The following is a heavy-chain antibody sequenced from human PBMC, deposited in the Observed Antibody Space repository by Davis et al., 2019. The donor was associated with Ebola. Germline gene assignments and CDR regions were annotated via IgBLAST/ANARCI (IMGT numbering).Heavy chain of an antibody. D-gene: IGHD3-16*01. CDR3: VRFGRGAY. CDR1: DGSISSHY. J-gene: IGHJ4*02. Sequence: PSETLSLTCSFSDGSISSHYWNWIRQPPGKGLEWVGIIYDSGRTNYNPSLKSRVTISADTSKSQFSLKLRSVTAADTAVYYCVRFGRGAYWGQGTLVTVSS. V-gene: IGHV4-59*11. CDR2: IYDSGRT.